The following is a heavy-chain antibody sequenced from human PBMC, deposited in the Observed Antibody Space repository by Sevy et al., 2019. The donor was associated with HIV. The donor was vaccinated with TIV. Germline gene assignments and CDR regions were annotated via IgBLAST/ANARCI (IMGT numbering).Heavy chain of an antibody. CDR1: GFTFSSYS. D-gene: IGHD1-7*01. J-gene: IGHJ4*02. CDR2: ISSSSSTL. V-gene: IGHV3-48*01. CDR3: AREWNYERFLDY. Sequence: GGSLRLSCAASGFTFSSYSMNWVRQAPGKGLEWVSYISSSSSTLYYADSVKGRLTISRDNAKNSLYLQMNSLRAEDTAVYYCAREWNYERFLDYWGQGTLVTVSS.